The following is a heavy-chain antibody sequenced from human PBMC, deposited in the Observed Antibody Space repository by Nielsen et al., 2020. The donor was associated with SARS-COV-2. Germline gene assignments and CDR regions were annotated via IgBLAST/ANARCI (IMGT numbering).Heavy chain of an antibody. J-gene: IGHJ3*02. D-gene: IGHD1-26*01. Sequence: GGSLRLSCAASGFTFDDYAMHWVRQAPGKGLEWVSGISWNSGSIGYADSVKGRFTISRDNAKNSLYLQMNSLRAEDTALYYCAKVGGSYNAFDIWGQGTMVTVSS. V-gene: IGHV3-9*01. CDR2: ISWNSGSI. CDR1: GFTFDDYA. CDR3: AKVGGSYNAFDI.